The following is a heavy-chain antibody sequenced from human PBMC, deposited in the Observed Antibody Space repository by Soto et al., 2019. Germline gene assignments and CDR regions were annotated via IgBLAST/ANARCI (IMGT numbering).Heavy chain of an antibody. CDR1: GFPFRSFW. D-gene: IGHD3-10*01. Sequence: EVQLVESGGGVVQPGGSLRLSCAASGFPFRSFWMHWVRQAPGKGLVWVARIHSDGSATTYADSVKGRFTISRDNTKNTGSLQMNSPRGEDTAVYYWARGGAGCFDYWGQGALVTVSS. J-gene: IGHJ4*02. CDR3: ARGGAGCFDY. CDR2: IHSDGSAT. V-gene: IGHV3-74*01.